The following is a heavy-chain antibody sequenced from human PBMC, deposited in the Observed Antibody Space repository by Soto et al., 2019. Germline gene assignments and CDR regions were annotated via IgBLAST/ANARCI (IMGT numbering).Heavy chain of an antibody. D-gene: IGHD3-22*01. V-gene: IGHV3-7*01. CDR3: ARAPAWPPYYYDRSGYYYDLSNRFDP. CDR1: GFTFSSYW. CDR2: IKQDGSEK. Sequence: PGGSLRLSCAASGFTFSSYWMSWVRQAPGKGLEWVANIKQDGSEKYYVDSVKGRFTISRDNAKNSLYLQMNSLRAEDTAVYYCARAPAWPPYYYDRSGYYYDLSNRFDPWGQGTLVTVSS. J-gene: IGHJ5*02.